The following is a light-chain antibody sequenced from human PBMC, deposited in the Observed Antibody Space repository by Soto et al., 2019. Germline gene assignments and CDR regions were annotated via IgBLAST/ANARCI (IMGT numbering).Light chain of an antibody. CDR1: SSSIGAGYD. CDR2: ANN. CDR3: QSYDSSLSGV. V-gene: IGLV1-40*01. J-gene: IGLJ2*01. Sequence: QSVLTQPPSVSGAPGQRVTISCTGSSSSIGAGYDVHWYHQLPGTAPKLLIYANNNRPSGVPDRFSGSKSGTSASLAITGLQAEDEADYYCQSYDSSLSGVFGGGTKVTVL.